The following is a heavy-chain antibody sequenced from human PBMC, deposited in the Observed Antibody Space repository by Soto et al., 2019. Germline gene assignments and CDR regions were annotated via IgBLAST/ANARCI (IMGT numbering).Heavy chain of an antibody. CDR1: GFTFSSYG. J-gene: IGHJ4*02. D-gene: IGHD4-4*01. Sequence: GGSLRLSCAASGFTFSSYGVHWVRQAPGKGLEWVAVISYDGSNKYYADSVKGRFTISRDNSKNTLYLQMNSLRAEDTAVYYCAKVPETTQNDYWGQGTLVTVSS. V-gene: IGHV3-30*18. CDR3: AKVPETTQNDY. CDR2: ISYDGSNK.